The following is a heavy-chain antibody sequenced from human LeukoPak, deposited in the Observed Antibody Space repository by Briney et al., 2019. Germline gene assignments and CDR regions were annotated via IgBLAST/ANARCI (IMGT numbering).Heavy chain of an antibody. CDR3: AKDRRTTVTNDAFDI. CDR2: ISDSGNT. CDR1: GFTFSNYA. Sequence: GGSLRLSCAAPGFTFSNYAMSWVRQAPGKGLEWVSAISDSGNTYYADSVKGRFTISRDNSKNTLFLQMNSLRAGDTAVYYCAKDRRTTVTNDAFDIWGQGTMVTVSS. V-gene: IGHV3-23*01. J-gene: IGHJ3*02. D-gene: IGHD4-17*01.